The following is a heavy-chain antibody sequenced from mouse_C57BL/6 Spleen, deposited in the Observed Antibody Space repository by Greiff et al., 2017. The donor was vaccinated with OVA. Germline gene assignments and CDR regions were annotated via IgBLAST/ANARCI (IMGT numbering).Heavy chain of an antibody. V-gene: IGHV5-17*01. CDR3: ARLITTVMDY. Sequence: DVKLVESGGGLVKPGGSLKLSCAASGFTFSDYGMHWVRQAPEKGLEWVAYISSGSSTIYYADTVKGRFTISRDNAKNTLFLQMTSLRSEDTAMYYCARLITTVMDYWGQGTSVTVSS. CDR1: GFTFSDYG. CDR2: ISSGSSTI. J-gene: IGHJ4*01. D-gene: IGHD1-1*01.